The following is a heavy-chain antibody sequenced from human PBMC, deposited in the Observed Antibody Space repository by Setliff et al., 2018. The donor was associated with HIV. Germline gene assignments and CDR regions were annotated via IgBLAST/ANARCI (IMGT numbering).Heavy chain of an antibody. J-gene: IGHJ4*02. V-gene: IGHV4-38-2*02. CDR3: ARATATWIVDN. D-gene: IGHD2-15*01. CDR2: VYHSGGT. CDR1: GYFFSSDYY. Sequence: SETLSLTCTVSGYFFSSDYYWGWIRHSPGKGLEWIGYVYHSGGTNYNPSLKSRLTISTDASKNQFSLKMSSVTTADTAVYYCARATATWIVDNWGQGTLVTVSS.